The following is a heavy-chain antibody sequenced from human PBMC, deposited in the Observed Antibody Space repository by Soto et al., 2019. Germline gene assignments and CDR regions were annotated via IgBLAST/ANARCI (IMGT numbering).Heavy chain of an antibody. D-gene: IGHD6-13*01. V-gene: IGHV3-23*01. CDR2: ISGGGNDR. CDR1: GFTFSIYA. J-gene: IGHJ4*02. CDR3: ARSLFIAATDTEPFDS. Sequence: EVQLLESGGGLVQPGGSQTLSCAASGFTFSIYAMSWVRQAPGKGLEWVSAISGGGNDRFYADSVKGRFTISRDNSRNTLYLHMNSLRAEDTAVHYCARSLFIAATDTEPFDSWGQGALVTVSS.